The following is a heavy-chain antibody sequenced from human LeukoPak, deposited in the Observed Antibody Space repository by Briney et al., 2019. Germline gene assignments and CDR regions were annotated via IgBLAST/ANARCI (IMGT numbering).Heavy chain of an antibody. Sequence: TSETLFLTCTVSGGSISSYYWSWIRQPAGKGLEWIGRIYTSGSTNYNPSLKSRVTMSVDTSKNQFSLKLSSVTAADTAVYYCARTSSSSSWYWYYYYMDVWGKGTTVTISS. V-gene: IGHV4-4*07. CDR2: IYTSGST. D-gene: IGHD6-13*01. CDR1: GGSISSYY. J-gene: IGHJ6*03. CDR3: ARTSSSSSWYWYYYYMDV.